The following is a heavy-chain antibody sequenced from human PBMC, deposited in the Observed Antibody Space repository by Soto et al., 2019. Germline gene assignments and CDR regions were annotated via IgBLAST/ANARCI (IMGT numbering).Heavy chain of an antibody. V-gene: IGHV3-21*01. Sequence: PGGSLRLSCAASGFTFSSYSMNWVRQAPGKGLEWVSSISSSSSYIYYADSVKGRFTISRDNAKNSLYLQMNSLRAEDTAVYYCAIVSERGSSWDFSYYYGMDVWGYGTTGTVDS. CDR3: AIVSERGSSWDFSYYYGMDV. CDR2: ISSSSSYI. D-gene: IGHD6-13*01. CDR1: GFTFSSYS. J-gene: IGHJ6*04.